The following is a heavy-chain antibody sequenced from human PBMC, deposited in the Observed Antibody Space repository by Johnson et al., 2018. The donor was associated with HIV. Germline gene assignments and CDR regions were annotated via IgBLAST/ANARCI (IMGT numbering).Heavy chain of an antibody. Sequence: VQLVESGGVVVQPGGSLRLSCAASGFTFDDYTMHWVRQAPGKGLEWVSLISWDGGSTYYADSVKGRFTISRDNAKKSLYLQMNSLRVEDTAVYYCAKVDTAMVNAFDIWGKGTMVTVSS. J-gene: IGHJ3*02. CDR2: ISWDGGST. CDR1: GFTFDDYT. D-gene: IGHD5-18*01. V-gene: IGHV3-43*01. CDR3: AKVDTAMVNAFDI.